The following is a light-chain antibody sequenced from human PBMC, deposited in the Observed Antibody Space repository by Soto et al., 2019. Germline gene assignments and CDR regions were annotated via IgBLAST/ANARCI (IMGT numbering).Light chain of an antibody. CDR3: AAWDDSLNAVV. J-gene: IGLJ2*01. CDR1: SSNIGTNT. CDR2: SNN. V-gene: IGLV1-44*01. Sequence: QPVLTQPPSASGTPGQRVSISCSGSSSNIGTNTVNWYQQFPGTAPKLLVYSNNQRPSWVPDRFSGSKSGTSASLAISGLQSEDEADYYCAAWDDSLNAVVFGGGTKLTVL.